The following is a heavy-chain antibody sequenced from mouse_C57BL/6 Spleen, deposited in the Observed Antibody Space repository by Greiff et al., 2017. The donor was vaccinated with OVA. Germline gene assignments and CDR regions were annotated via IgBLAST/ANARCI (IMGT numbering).Heavy chain of an antibody. D-gene: IGHD1-1*01. J-gene: IGHJ2*01. V-gene: IGHV1-18*01. CDR2: INPNNGGT. Sequence: VQLQQSGPELVKPGASVKIPCKASGYTFTDYNMDWVKQSHGKSLEWIGDINPNNGGTIYNQKFKGKATLTVDKSSSTAYMELRSLTSEDTAVYYCARYPYYGSSYGDYFDYWGQGTTLTVSS. CDR3: ARYPYYGSSYGDYFDY. CDR1: GYTFTDYN.